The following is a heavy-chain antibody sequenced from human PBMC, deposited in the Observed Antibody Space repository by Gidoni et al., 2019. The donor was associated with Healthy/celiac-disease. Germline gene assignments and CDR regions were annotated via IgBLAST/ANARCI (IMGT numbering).Heavy chain of an antibody. V-gene: IGHV5-51*01. J-gene: IGHJ4*02. D-gene: IGHD5-18*01. Sequence: IIYPGDSDTRYSPSFQGQVTISADKSISTAYLQWSSLKASDTAMYYCARLPRRGVDTAMVHFDYWGQGTLVTVSS. CDR3: ARLPRRGVDTAMVHFDY. CDR2: IYPGDSDT.